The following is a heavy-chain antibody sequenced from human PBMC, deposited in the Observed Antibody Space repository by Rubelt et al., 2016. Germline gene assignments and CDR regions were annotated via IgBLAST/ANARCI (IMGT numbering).Heavy chain of an antibody. Sequence: QVQLQQWGAGLLKPSETLSLTCGVYGGSFSGYYWSWIRQPPGKGLEWIGYIYYTGSTNYNPSLKSRVTISVDTSKNQFSLKLSSVTAADTAVYYCARCPYYYGSGRLNWFDPWGQGTLVTVSS. V-gene: IGHV4-34*01. CDR3: ARCPYYYGSGRLNWFDP. CDR2: IYYTGST. D-gene: IGHD3-10*01. CDR1: GGSFSGYY. J-gene: IGHJ5*02.